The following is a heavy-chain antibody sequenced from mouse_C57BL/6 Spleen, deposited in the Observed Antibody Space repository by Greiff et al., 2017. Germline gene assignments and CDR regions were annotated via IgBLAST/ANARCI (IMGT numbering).Heavy chain of an antibody. Sequence: QVHVKQPGAELVKPGASVKLSCKASGYTFTSYWMHWVKQRPGQGLEWIGMIHPNSGSTNYNEKFKSKATLTVDKSSSTAYMQLSSLTSEDSAVYYCAKIYYGNYYAMDYWGQGTSVTVSS. CDR3: AKIYYGNYYAMDY. D-gene: IGHD2-1*01. CDR1: GYTFTSYW. V-gene: IGHV1-64*01. J-gene: IGHJ4*01. CDR2: IHPNSGST.